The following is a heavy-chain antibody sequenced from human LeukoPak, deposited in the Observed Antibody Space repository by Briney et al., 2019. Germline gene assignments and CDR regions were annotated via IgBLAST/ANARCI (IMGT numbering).Heavy chain of an antibody. V-gene: IGHV4-4*07. CDR3: ARVVSEPERQSYGMDV. CDR2: IYTSGST. CDR1: GGSISSYY. D-gene: IGHD1-1*01. Sequence: PSETLSLTCTVSGGSISSYYWSWIRQPAGKGLEWIGRIYTSGSTNYNPSPKSRVTMSVDTSKNQFSLKLSSVTAADTAVYYCARVVSEPERQSYGMDVWGQGTTVTVSS. J-gene: IGHJ6*02.